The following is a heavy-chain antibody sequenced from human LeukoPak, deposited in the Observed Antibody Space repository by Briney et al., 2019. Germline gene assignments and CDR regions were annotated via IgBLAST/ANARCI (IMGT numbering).Heavy chain of an antibody. CDR1: GYTFTSYY. CDR2: INPSGGSA. CDR3: ARDGSRGDLEWLLLGYYYYYMDV. Sequence: GASVKVSCKASGYTFTSYYMHWVRQAPGQGLEWMGIINPSGGSASYAQKFQGRVTMTRDMSTSTVYMELSSLRSEDTAVYYCARDGSRGDLEWLLLGYYYYYMDVWGKGTTVTVSS. J-gene: IGHJ6*03. D-gene: IGHD3-3*01. V-gene: IGHV1-46*01.